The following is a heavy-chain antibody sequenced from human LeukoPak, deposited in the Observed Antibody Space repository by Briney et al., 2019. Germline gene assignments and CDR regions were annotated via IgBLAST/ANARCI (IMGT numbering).Heavy chain of an antibody. CDR3: ARKARYFYLLLTDY. D-gene: IGHD3-9*01. J-gene: IGHJ4*02. V-gene: IGHV4-59*01. CDR1: GGSISSYY. Sequence: SETLSLTCTVSGGSISSYYWSWVRQPPGKGLEWVGYIYYSGSTNYNPSLKSRFTISVDTSKNQFSLKLSSVTAADTAVYYCARKARYFYLLLTDYWGQGTLVTVSS. CDR2: IYYSGST.